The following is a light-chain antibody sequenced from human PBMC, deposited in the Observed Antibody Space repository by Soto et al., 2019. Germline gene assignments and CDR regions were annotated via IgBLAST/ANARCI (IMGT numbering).Light chain of an antibody. CDR1: QRVTSNF. Sequence: EIVLTQSPGTLAVSPGERVTLSCRASQRVTSNFLAWYQQKPGQSPRLLIYGASTRAKGIPDRFSGSGSGTDFTLPVSRLDPEDFAVYYCQQYGALERTFGQGTKVEVK. CDR2: GAS. V-gene: IGKV3-20*01. J-gene: IGKJ1*01. CDR3: QQYGALERT.